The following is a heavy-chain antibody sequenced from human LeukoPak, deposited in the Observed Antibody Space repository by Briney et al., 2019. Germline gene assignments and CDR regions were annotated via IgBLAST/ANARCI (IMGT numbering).Heavy chain of an antibody. CDR2: ISSSSSTI. J-gene: IGHJ4*02. CDR1: GFTFSSYS. Sequence: GGSLRLSCAVSGFTFSSYSMNWVRQAPGKGLEWVSYISSSSSTIYYADSVKGRFTISRDNAKNSLYLQMNSLRAEDTAVYYCAGALNGYDYWGQGTLVTVSS. V-gene: IGHV3-48*01. D-gene: IGHD5-24*01. CDR3: AGALNGYDY.